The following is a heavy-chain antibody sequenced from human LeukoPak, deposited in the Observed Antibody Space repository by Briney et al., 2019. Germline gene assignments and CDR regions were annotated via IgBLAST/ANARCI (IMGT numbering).Heavy chain of an antibody. V-gene: IGHV4-30-2*01. CDR3: ARVTSAVGSGRFYDSSGYPDY. Sequence: PSQTLSLTCAVSGGSISSGGYYWSWIRQPPGKGLEWIGYIYHSGSTYYNPSLKSRVTISVDRSKNQFSLKLSSVTAADTAVYYCARVTSAVGSGRFYDSSGYPDYWGQGTLVTVSS. J-gene: IGHJ4*02. D-gene: IGHD3-22*01. CDR1: GGSISSGGYY. CDR2: IYHSGST.